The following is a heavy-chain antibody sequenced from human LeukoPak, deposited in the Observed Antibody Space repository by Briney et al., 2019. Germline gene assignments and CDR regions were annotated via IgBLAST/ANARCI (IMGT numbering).Heavy chain of an antibody. Sequence: GGSLRLSCAASGFTFSSYWMNWVRQAPGKGLEWISYITGSSSSIYYADSVKGRFTISRDNAKNSLYLQMNSLRAEDTAVYYCAREPTYTSSWYATCDYWGQGIQVTVSS. J-gene: IGHJ4*02. CDR2: ITGSSSSI. CDR1: GFTFSSYW. V-gene: IGHV3-48*01. D-gene: IGHD6-13*01. CDR3: AREPTYTSSWYATCDY.